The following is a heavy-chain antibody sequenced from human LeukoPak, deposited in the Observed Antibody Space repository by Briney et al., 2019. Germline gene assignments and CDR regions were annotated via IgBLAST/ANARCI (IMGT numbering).Heavy chain of an antibody. CDR2: IYSSGSA. D-gene: IGHD2-15*01. CDR3: ARDVRYATGWSTPES. CDR1: GGSIINHY. V-gene: IGHV4-4*07. Sequence: SETLSLTCTVSGGSIINHYWSWIRQPAGKGLEWIGRIYSSGSANYSPSLKSRVSMSIDTSNNHFSLNLTSVTAADTALYFCARDVRYATGWSTPESWGQGTLVTVSS. J-gene: IGHJ5*02.